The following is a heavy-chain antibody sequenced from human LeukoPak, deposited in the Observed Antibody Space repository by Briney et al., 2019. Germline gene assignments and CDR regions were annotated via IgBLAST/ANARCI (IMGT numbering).Heavy chain of an antibody. CDR1: GFTFSRYA. D-gene: IGHD3-10*01. Sequence: GGSLRLSCSASGFTFSRYAMHWVRQAPGKGLEYVSAISSNGGSTYYADSVKGRFTISRVNSKNTLYLQMSSLRAEDTAVYYCVKDGSGSYYTYYFDYWGQGTLVTVSS. V-gene: IGHV3-64D*06. CDR3: VKDGSGSYYTYYFDY. CDR2: ISSNGGST. J-gene: IGHJ4*02.